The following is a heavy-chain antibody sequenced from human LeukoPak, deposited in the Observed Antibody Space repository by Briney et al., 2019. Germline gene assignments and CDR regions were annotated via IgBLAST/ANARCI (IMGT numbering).Heavy chain of an antibody. V-gene: IGHV4-34*01. CDR3: ARGRSIWSGYYGSGGQLRFDP. J-gene: IGHJ5*02. CDR1: GGSFSGYY. CDR2: INHSGST. Sequence: SETLSLTCAVYGGSFSGYYWSWIRQPPGKGLEWIGEINHSGSTNYNPSLKSRVTISVDTSKNQFSLKLSSVTAAATAVYYCARGRSIWSGYYGSGGQLRFDPWGQGTLVTVSS. D-gene: IGHD3-3*01.